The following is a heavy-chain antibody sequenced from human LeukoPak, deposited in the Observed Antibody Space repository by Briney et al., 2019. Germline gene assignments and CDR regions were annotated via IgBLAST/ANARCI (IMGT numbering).Heavy chain of an antibody. D-gene: IGHD6-13*01. CDR1: GFTVSSNY. Sequence: PGGSLRLSCAASGFTVSSNYMSWVRQAPGKGLEWVSVIYSGGNTYYADSVKGRFTISRDNSKNTLWLQMNSLRAEDTAVYYCARGIAAAGRYDYWGQGTLVTVSS. CDR3: ARGIAAAGRYDY. CDR2: IYSGGNT. V-gene: IGHV3-53*01. J-gene: IGHJ4*02.